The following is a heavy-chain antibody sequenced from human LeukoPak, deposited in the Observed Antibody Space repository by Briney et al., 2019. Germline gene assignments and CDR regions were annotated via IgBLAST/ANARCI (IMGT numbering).Heavy chain of an antibody. D-gene: IGHD4-17*01. Sequence: GGSLRLSCAASGFTFSSYSMNWVRQAPGKGLEWVSSISSSSSYIYYADSVKGRFTISRDNAKNSLYLQMNSLRAEDTAVYYCARDRKTVTSIWYFDLWGRGTLVTVSS. V-gene: IGHV3-21*01. CDR2: ISSSSSYI. CDR1: GFTFSSYS. CDR3: ARDRKTVTSIWYFDL. J-gene: IGHJ2*01.